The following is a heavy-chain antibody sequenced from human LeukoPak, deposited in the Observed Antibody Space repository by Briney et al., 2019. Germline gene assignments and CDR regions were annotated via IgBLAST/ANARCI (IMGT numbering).Heavy chain of an antibody. CDR3: AKSLSWELPYFDY. J-gene: IGHJ4*02. D-gene: IGHD1-26*01. V-gene: IGHV4-59*08. Sequence: PSETLSLTCTVSGGSISSYYWSWIRQPPGKGLEWIGYIYYSGSTNYNPSLKSRVTISVDTSKNQFSLKLSSVTAADTAVYYCAKSLSWELPYFDYWGQGTLVTVSS. CDR1: GGSISSYY. CDR2: IYYSGST.